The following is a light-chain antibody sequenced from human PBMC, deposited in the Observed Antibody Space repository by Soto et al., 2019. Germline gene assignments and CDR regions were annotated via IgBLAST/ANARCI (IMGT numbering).Light chain of an antibody. CDR1: QSLFYDSNNKNY. CDR2: WAS. J-gene: IGKJ4*01. CDR3: QQFYSRPLT. V-gene: IGKV4-1*01. Sequence: DIVMTQSPDSLAVSLGERATINCRSSQSLFYDSNNKNYLAWYQQKPGQPPKLLISWASTRESGVPDRFSGSGSGTDFSLTIKNLQATDVAVYYCQQFYSRPLTFGGGTKVSIK.